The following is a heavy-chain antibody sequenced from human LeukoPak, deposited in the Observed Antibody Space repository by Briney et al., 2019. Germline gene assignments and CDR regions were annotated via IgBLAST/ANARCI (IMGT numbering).Heavy chain of an antibody. D-gene: IGHD3-10*01. V-gene: IGHV3-15*01. CDR1: GFTFSSYS. Sequence: PGGSLRLSCAASGFTFSSYSMNWVRQAPGKGLERVGRIKSKTDGGTTDYAAPVKGRFTISRDDSKNTLYLQMNSLKTEDTAVYYCTTKREVRGVISYYYYYMDVWGKGTTVTISS. J-gene: IGHJ6*03. CDR3: TTKREVRGVISYYYYYMDV. CDR2: IKSKTDGGTT.